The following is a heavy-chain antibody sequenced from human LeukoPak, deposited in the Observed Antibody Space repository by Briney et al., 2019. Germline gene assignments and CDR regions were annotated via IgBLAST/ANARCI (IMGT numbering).Heavy chain of an antibody. V-gene: IGHV3-21*01. J-gene: IGHJ3*02. CDR1: GFTFSSYS. D-gene: IGHD5-24*01. CDR2: ISSSSSYI. Sequence: GGSLRLSCAASGFTFSSYSMNWVRQAPGKGLEWVSSISSSSSYIYYADSVKGRFTISRDNAKNSLYLQMNSLRAEDTAVYYCARDKDGYNAFDIWGQGTMVTVSS. CDR3: ARDKDGYNAFDI.